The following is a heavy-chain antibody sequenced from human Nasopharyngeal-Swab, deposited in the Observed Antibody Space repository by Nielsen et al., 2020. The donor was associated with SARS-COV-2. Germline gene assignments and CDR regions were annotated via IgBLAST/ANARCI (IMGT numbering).Heavy chain of an antibody. Sequence: SETLSLTCTVSGGSISSSSYYWGWIRQPSGKGPEWIGSIYYSGSTYYNPSLKSRVTISVDTSKNQFSLKLSSVTAADTAVYYCARGNSSSWYMYYFDYWGQGTLVTVSS. V-gene: IGHV4-39*01. CDR3: ARGNSSSWYMYYFDY. CDR1: GGSISSSSYY. J-gene: IGHJ4*02. CDR2: IYYSGST. D-gene: IGHD6-13*01.